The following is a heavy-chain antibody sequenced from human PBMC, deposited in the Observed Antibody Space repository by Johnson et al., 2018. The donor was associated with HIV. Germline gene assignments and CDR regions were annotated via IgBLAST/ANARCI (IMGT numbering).Heavy chain of an antibody. Sequence: QVQLVESGGGVVQPGRSLRLSCAASGFTFSSYAMHWVRQAPAKGLEWVAVISYDGSDKDYADSVKGRFTISRDSSKNTLYLQMNSLRAEDTAVYYCARSQVAATSEGAFDIWGQGTMVTVSS. CDR2: ISYDGSDK. V-gene: IGHV3-30*04. CDR1: GFTFSSYA. D-gene: IGHD2-15*01. J-gene: IGHJ3*02. CDR3: ARSQVAATSEGAFDI.